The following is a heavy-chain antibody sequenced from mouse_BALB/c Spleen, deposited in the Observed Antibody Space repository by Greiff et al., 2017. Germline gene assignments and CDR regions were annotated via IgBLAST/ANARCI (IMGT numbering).Heavy chain of an antibody. V-gene: IGHV2-9*02. CDR1: GFSLTSYG. D-gene: IGHD2-1*01. J-gene: IGHJ4*01. Sequence: QVQLKESGPGLVAPSQSLSITCTVSGFSLTSYGVHWVRQPPGKGLEWLGVIWAGGSTNYNSALMSRLSISKDNSKSQVFLKMNSLQTDDTAMYYCASLYGNYVDYYAMDYWGQGTSVTVSS. CDR3: ASLYGNYVDYYAMDY. CDR2: IWAGGST.